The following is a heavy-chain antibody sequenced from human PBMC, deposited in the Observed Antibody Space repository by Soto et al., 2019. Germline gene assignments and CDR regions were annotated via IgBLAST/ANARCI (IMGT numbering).Heavy chain of an antibody. J-gene: IGHJ4*02. CDR2: ISISGSTI. CDR3: AGDGGGGACDH. Sequence: QVQVVESGGGLVKPGGSLRLSCAASGFTFTDYYMSWLRQAPGKGLEWVSYISISGSTIYYADSVKGRFTVSRDNAKNSLYLQMDSLRAEDTAVYYCAGDGGGGACDHWGQGTVVTVSS. V-gene: IGHV3-11*01. CDR1: GFTFTDYY. D-gene: IGHD2-15*01.